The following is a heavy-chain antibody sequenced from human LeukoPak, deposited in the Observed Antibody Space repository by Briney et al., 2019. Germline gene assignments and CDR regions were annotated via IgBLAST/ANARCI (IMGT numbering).Heavy chain of an antibody. V-gene: IGHV3-23*01. CDR3: AKAQFVEQWLVPFDY. J-gene: IGHJ4*02. D-gene: IGHD6-19*01. CDR1: GFTFSSYA. CDR2: LSASGGNT. Sequence: GGSLRLSCAASGFTFSSYAMSWVRQAPGKGLRWVSTLSASGGNTYYADSVKGRFTISRDNSKSTPYLQMNSLRAEDTAIYYCAKAQFVEQWLVPFDYWGQGTLVTVSS.